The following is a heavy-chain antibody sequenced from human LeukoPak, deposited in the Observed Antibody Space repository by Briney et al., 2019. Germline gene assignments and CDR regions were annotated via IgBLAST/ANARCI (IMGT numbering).Heavy chain of an antibody. CDR3: AKGDYDYVWGAFDI. Sequence: LAGGSLRLSCAASGFTFSSYAMSWVRQAPGKGLEWVSAISGSGGSTYYADSVKGRFTISRDNSKNTPYLQMNSLRAEDTAVYYCAKGDYDYVWGAFDIWGQGTMVTVSS. CDR2: ISGSGGST. J-gene: IGHJ3*02. V-gene: IGHV3-23*01. CDR1: GFTFSSYA. D-gene: IGHD3-16*01.